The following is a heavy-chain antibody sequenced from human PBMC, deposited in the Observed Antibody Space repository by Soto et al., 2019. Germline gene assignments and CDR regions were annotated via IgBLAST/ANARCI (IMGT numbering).Heavy chain of an antibody. D-gene: IGHD4-17*01. Sequence: PGGSLRLSCAASGFTFSSYAMSWVRQAPGKGLEWVSTISSSGDITYFADSVKGRFTISRDNSKNTLYLQMNNLRAEDTAVYYCAKVRPVTTDYYYYYMDVWGKGTTVTVSS. CDR1: GFTFSSYA. V-gene: IGHV3-23*01. J-gene: IGHJ6*03. CDR2: ISSSGDIT. CDR3: AKVRPVTTDYYYYYMDV.